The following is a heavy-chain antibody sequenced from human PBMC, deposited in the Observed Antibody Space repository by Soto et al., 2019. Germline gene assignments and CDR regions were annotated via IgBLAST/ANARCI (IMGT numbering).Heavy chain of an antibody. CDR1: GFTFSNYA. CDR2: ITSGGDT. CDR3: AKTDKFNSQSSGWANRFDS. Sequence: EVQLLESGGGLVQPGGSLRLFCAASGFTFSNYAMTWGRQAPGKGREWVSTITSGGDTYFVDTVKGRFTISRDIYKSTLYLQMDSLRAEDTAVYYCAKTDKFNSQSSGWANRFDSWGQGTLVTVSS. D-gene: IGHD6-19*01. J-gene: IGHJ4*02. V-gene: IGHV3-23*01.